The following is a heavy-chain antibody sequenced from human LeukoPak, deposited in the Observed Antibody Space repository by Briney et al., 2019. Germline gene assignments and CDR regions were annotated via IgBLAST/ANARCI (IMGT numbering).Heavy chain of an antibody. V-gene: IGHV4-4*02. CDR3: ARTGSGYYYEDAFDI. J-gene: IGHJ3*02. D-gene: IGHD3-22*01. CDR1: GGSISTSYW. Sequence: PSETLSLTCAVSGGSISTSYWWSWLRQPPGKGLQWIGEIYHNGNTNYNPSLKSRVTMSVDTSKNQFSLKLSSVTAADTAVYYCARTGSGYYYEDAFDIWGQGTMVTVSS. CDR2: IYHNGNT.